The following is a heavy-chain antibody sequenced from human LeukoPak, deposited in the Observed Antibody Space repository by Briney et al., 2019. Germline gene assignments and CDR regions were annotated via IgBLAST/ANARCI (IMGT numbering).Heavy chain of an antibody. V-gene: IGHV3-74*01. Sequence: GGSLRLSCAASGFTFSSYWMHWVRQAPGKGLVWVSRSNSDGSSTNYADSEKGRFTISRDNAKNTLYLQMNSLRAEDTAVYYCARGGDYPFDYWGQGTLVTVSS. CDR3: ARGGDYPFDY. CDR2: SNSDGSST. D-gene: IGHD4-17*01. CDR1: GFTFSSYW. J-gene: IGHJ4*02.